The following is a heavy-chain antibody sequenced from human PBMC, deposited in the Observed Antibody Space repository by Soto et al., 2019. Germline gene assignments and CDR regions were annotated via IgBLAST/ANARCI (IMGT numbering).Heavy chain of an antibody. CDR2: INHSGST. CDR3: ARSRASGVIVVVVDATPRSAFDI. CDR1: GGSFSGYY. J-gene: IGHJ3*02. V-gene: IGHV4-34*01. D-gene: IGHD2-15*01. Sequence: SETLSLTCAVYGGSFSGYYWSWIRQPPGKGLEWIGEINHSGSTNYNPSLKSRVTISVDTSKNQFSLKLSSVTAADTAVYYCARSRASGVIVVVVDATPRSAFDIWGQGTMVTVSS.